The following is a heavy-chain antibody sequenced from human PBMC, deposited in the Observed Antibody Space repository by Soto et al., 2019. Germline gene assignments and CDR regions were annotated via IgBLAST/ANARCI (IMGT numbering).Heavy chain of an antibody. J-gene: IGHJ5*02. CDR3: ARPHGGSSGWDNWFDP. V-gene: IGHV4-59*01. CDR1: GGSISSYY. D-gene: IGHD6-25*01. CDR2: IHYSGST. Sequence: SETLSLTCTFSGGSISSYYWSWIRQPPGKGLEWIGYIHYSGSTNYNPSLKSRVTISVDTSKNQFSLKLNSVTAADTAVYYCARPHGGSSGWDNWFDPWGQGTLVTVSS.